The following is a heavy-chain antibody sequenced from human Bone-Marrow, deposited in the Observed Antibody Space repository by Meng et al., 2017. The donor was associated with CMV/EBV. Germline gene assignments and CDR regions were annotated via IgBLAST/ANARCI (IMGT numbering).Heavy chain of an antibody. Sequence: GGSLRLSCATSGFTFSGYWMTWVRQVPGRGLEWVANIKQDGSEKDYGDSVKGRFTISRDNANNSLSLQLNYPRVEDTAIYYCARVARSDDSRYRPFDDWGQGRRVTCSS. CDR3: ARVARSDDSRYRPFDD. D-gene: IGHD3-16*01. V-gene: IGHV3-7*01. J-gene: IGHJ4*02. CDR1: GFTFSGYW. CDR2: IKQDGSEK.